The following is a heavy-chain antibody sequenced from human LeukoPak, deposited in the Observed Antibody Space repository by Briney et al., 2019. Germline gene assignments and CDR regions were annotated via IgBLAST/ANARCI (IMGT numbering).Heavy chain of an antibody. CDR3: ARDLSDYGDYFFTYYFDY. J-gene: IGHJ4*02. Sequence: SETLSLTCTVAGGSIRSSSYYWGWIRQPPGKGLEWIGSIYYSGSTYYNPSLKSRVTISVDTSKNQFSLKLSSVTAADTAVYYCARDLSDYGDYFFTYYFDYWGQGTLVTVSS. D-gene: IGHD4-17*01. CDR1: GGSIRSSSYY. CDR2: IYYSGST. V-gene: IGHV4-39*07.